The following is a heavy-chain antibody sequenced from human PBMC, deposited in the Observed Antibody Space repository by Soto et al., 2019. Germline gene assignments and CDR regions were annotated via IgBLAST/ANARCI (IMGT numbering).Heavy chain of an antibody. V-gene: IGHV3-23*01. CDR3: AKDESRVVVPDNWFDS. J-gene: IGHJ5*01. Sequence: GGSLRLSCAASGLTFSSNAMSWVRRAPGKGLEWVSGISDSGGSTYYADSVKGRFTISRDNSKNTLYLQMNSLRAEDTAVYYCAKDESRVVVPDNWFDSWGQGTLVTVSS. CDR2: ISDSGGST. D-gene: IGHD3-22*01. CDR1: GLTFSSNA.